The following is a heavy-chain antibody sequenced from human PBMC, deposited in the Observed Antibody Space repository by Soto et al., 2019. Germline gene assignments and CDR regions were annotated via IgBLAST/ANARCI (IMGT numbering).Heavy chain of an antibody. V-gene: IGHV4-30-4*01. J-gene: IGHJ6*02. CDR1: GGSISSGDYY. Sequence: PSETLSLTCTVSGGSISSGDYYWSWIRQPPGKGLEWIGYIYYSGSTYYNPSLKSRVTISVDTSKNQFSLKLSSVTDADTAVYYCARDRPGRGYCSGGSCYSIYYGMDVWGQGTKVTVSS. D-gene: IGHD2-15*01. CDR3: ARDRPGRGYCSGGSCYSIYYGMDV. CDR2: IYYSGST.